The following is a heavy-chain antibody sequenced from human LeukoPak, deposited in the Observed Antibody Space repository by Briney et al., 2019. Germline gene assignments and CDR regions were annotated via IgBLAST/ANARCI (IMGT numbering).Heavy chain of an antibody. J-gene: IGHJ4*02. CDR3: AGDIAYYGSGSYSPFDY. D-gene: IGHD3-10*01. V-gene: IGHV3-30*04. Sequence: GGSLRLSCAASGFTFSSYAMHWVRQAPGKGLEWVAVISYDGSNKYYADSVKGRFTISRDNSKNTLYLQMNSLRAEDTAVYYRAGDIAYYGSGSYSPFDYWGQGTLVTVSS. CDR2: ISYDGSNK. CDR1: GFTFSSYA.